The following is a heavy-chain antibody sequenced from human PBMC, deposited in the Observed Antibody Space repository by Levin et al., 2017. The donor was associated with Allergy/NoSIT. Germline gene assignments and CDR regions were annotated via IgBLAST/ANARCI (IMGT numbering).Heavy chain of an antibody. J-gene: IGHJ4*02. V-gene: IGHV3-30*18. CDR3: AKDQTYWTYCSSTSCYALPHY. CDR1: GFTFSSYG. Sequence: GESLKISCAASGFTFSSYGMHWVRQAPGKGLEWVAVISYDGSNKFYADSVKGRFTISRDNSKNTLFLQMDSLRAEDTAVYYCAKDQTYWTYCSSTSCYALPHYWGQGTLVTVSS. D-gene: IGHD2-2*01. CDR2: ISYDGSNK.